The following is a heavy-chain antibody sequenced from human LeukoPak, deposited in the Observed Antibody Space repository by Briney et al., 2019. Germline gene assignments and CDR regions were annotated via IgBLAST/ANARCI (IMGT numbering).Heavy chain of an antibody. CDR2: ISAYNGNT. J-gene: IGHJ4*02. CDR3: ARDFGGLWVVNEAYFDY. Sequence: ASVKVSCKASGYTFTSYGISWVRQAPGQGLEWMGWISAYNGNTNYAQKLQGRVTMATDTSTSTAYTELRSLRSDDTAVYYCARDFGGLWVVNEAYFDYWGQGTLVTVSS. V-gene: IGHV1-18*01. D-gene: IGHD3-16*01. CDR1: GYTFTSYG.